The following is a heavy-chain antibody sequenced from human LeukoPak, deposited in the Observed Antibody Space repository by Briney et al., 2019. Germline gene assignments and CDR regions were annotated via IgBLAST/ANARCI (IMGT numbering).Heavy chain of an antibody. Sequence: GGSLRLSCAASGFTFSTYDMNWVRQAPGKGLEWVSYISSSSRTISYADSVKGRFTISRDNSKNTLYLQMNSLRAEDTAVYYCAKNVGVYVRSHYYMDVWGKGTTVTVSS. J-gene: IGHJ6*03. V-gene: IGHV3-48*01. CDR2: ISSSSRTI. CDR3: AKNVGVYVRSHYYMDV. D-gene: IGHD2-8*01. CDR1: GFTFSTYD.